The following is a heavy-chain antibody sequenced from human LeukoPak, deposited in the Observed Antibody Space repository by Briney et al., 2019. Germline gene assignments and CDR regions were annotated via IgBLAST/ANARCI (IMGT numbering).Heavy chain of an antibody. CDR3: ARVNVVASVGGSYYYHGMDV. V-gene: IGHV7-4-1*02. J-gene: IGHJ6*02. D-gene: IGHD2-2*01. CDR2: INNSTGNP. CDR1: GYTFTTFA. Sequence: GASVKVSCKASGYTFTTFAMNWVRQAPGQGLEWIGWINNSTGNPTYAQAFTGRFIFSLETCVNTAYLKVSSLKAEDTAVYYCARVNVVASVGGSYYYHGMDVWGQGTTVTVSS.